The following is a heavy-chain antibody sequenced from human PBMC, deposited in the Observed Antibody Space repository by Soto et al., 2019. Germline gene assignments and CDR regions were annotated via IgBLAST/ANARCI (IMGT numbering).Heavy chain of an antibody. CDR2: IIPIFGTA. D-gene: IGHD6-6*01. J-gene: IGHJ6*02. CDR1: GYAFSFG. V-gene: IGHV1-69*06. CDR3: ARETRIAARRFDYYYGMDV. Sequence: GASVKVSCKASGYAFSFGFSWVRQAPGQGLEWMGGIIPIFGTANYTQKFQGRVTITADKSTSTAYMELSSLRSEDTAVYYCARETRIAARRFDYYYGMDVWGQGTTVTVSS.